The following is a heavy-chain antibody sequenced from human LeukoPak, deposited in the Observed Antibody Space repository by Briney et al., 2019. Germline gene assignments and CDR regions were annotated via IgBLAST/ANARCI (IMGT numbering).Heavy chain of an antibody. D-gene: IGHD6-13*01. CDR3: ARASIEQLVMGAFDI. CDR1: GFTFSDYY. J-gene: IGHJ3*02. CDR2: ISSSGSTI. Sequence: GGSLRLSCAASGFTFSDYYMSWIRQAPGKGLEWVSYISSSGSTIYYADSVKGRFTISRDNAKNSLYLQMNSLRAEDTAVYYCARASIEQLVMGAFDIWGQGTMVTASS. V-gene: IGHV3-11*04.